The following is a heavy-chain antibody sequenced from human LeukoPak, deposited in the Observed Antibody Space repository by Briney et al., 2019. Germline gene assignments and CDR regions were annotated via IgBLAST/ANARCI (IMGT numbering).Heavy chain of an antibody. CDR3: ARFTPSSDYQFAFDY. V-gene: IGHV4-39*01. Sequence: SETLSLTCTVSGGSISSGSYYWGWIRQPPGKGLEWIGSIYYSGSTYYNPSLKSRVTISVDTSKNQFSLKLTSVPAADTAVYYCARFTPSSDYQFAFDYWGQGTLVTVSS. J-gene: IGHJ4*02. CDR2: IYYSGST. CDR1: GGSISSGSYY. D-gene: IGHD4-11*01.